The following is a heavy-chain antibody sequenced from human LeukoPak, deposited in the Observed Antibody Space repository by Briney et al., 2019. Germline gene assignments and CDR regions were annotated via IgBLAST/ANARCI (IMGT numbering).Heavy chain of an antibody. CDR3: ARANALYCSSTSCLFDY. J-gene: IGHJ4*02. Sequence: ASVKVSCKASGYTFTDYYIHWVRQAPGQGLEWMAWINPNSGGTYYAQNFHDRITLTRDTSISTAYMELSRLRSDNTAIYYCARANALYCSSTSCLFDYWGQGTLVTVSS. CDR1: GYTFTDYY. CDR2: INPNSGGT. D-gene: IGHD2-2*01. V-gene: IGHV1-2*02.